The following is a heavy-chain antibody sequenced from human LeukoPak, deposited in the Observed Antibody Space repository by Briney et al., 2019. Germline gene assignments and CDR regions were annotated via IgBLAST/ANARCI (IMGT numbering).Heavy chain of an antibody. D-gene: IGHD5-12*01. CDR1: GGSFSGYY. CDR2: INHSGST. V-gene: IGHV4-34*01. J-gene: IGHJ4*02. CDR3: ARLNKWLRYFDY. Sequence: SETLSLTCAVYGGSFSGYYWSWIRQPPGKGLEWIGEINHSGSTNYNPSLKSRVTISVDTSKNQFPLKLSSVTAADTAVYYCARLNKWLRYFDYWGQGTLVTVSS.